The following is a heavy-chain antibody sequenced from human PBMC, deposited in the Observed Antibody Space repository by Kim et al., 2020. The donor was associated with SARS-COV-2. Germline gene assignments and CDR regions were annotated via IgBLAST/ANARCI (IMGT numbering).Heavy chain of an antibody. D-gene: IGHD1-26*01. CDR2: SKK. CDR3: ARDIAQGGDY. Sequence: SKKHYADPVRGRFTISRDNSKNTLYLQMNSLRAEDTAVYYCARDIAQGGDYWGQGTLVTVSS. J-gene: IGHJ4*02. V-gene: IGHV3-30*03.